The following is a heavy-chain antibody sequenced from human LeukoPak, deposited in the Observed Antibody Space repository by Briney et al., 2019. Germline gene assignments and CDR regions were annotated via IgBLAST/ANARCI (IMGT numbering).Heavy chain of an antibody. D-gene: IGHD3-10*01. Sequence: GGSLRLSCAASGFTFDDYAMHWVRQAPGKGLEWVSLISWDGGSTYYADSVKGRFTISRDNSKNSLYLQMNSQRAEDTALYYCAKDRGSGSYSDYWGQGTLVTVSS. V-gene: IGHV3-43D*03. CDR3: AKDRGSGSYSDY. CDR2: ISWDGGST. J-gene: IGHJ4*02. CDR1: GFTFDDYA.